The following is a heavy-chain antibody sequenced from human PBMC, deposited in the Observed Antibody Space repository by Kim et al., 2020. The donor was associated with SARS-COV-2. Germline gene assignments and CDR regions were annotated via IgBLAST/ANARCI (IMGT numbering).Heavy chain of an antibody. CDR3: AKDRASHGDDLHGSFDY. CDR1: GFTFSTYA. V-gene: IGHV3-23*01. D-gene: IGHD4-17*01. Sequence: GGSLRLSCAASGFTFSTYAMDWVRQVPGKGLEWVSAISGSGWSRYYADSVKGRFTISRDNSKNTLHLQMNSLRVEDTAVYYCAKDRASHGDDLHGSFDYWGQGTLATVSS. J-gene: IGHJ4*02. CDR2: ISGSGWSR.